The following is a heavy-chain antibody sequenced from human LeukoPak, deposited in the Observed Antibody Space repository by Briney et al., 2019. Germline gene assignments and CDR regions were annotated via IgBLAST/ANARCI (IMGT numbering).Heavy chain of an antibody. D-gene: IGHD3-22*01. CDR2: IRYDGSNK. CDR3: AGYDSSGYYFDY. Sequence: PGGSLRLSCAAAGFTFSNYGMHWVRQAPGKGLEWVAFIRYDGSNKYYADSVKGRVTIPRYNSKNTLYLQINSLRAEDTAVYYCAGYDSSGYYFDYWGQGTLVTVSS. V-gene: IGHV3-30*02. J-gene: IGHJ4*02. CDR1: GFTFSNYG.